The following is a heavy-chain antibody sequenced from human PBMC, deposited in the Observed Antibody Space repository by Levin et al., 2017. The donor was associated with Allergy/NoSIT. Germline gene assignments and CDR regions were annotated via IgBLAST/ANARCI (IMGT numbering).Heavy chain of an antibody. J-gene: IGHJ4*02. CDR3: AKPWDHDYGDFYYFDY. CDR1: GFTFSSYA. Sequence: GESLKISCAASGFTFSSYAMSWVRQAPGKGLEWVSAISGSGGSTYYADSVKGRFTISRDNSKNTLYLQMNSLRAEDTAVYYCAKPWDHDYGDFYYFDYWGQGTLVTVSS. D-gene: IGHD4-17*01. CDR2: ISGSGGST. V-gene: IGHV3-23*01.